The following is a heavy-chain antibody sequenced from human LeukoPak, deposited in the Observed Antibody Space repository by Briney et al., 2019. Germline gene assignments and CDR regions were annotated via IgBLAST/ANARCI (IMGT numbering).Heavy chain of an antibody. V-gene: IGHV3-48*01. CDR3: ARDSPPDI. Sequence: GGSLRLSCAASGFSFSRYSMNWVRQAPGKGLEWISYISSSSSTIYYADSVKGRFSISRDNAKNSLFLQMNSLRAEDTAVYYCARDSPPDIWGQGTMVTVSS. CDR2: ISSSSSTI. CDR1: GFSFSRYS. J-gene: IGHJ3*02.